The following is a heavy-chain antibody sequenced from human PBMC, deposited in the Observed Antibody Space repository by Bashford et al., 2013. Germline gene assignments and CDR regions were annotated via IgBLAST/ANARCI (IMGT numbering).Heavy chain of an antibody. CDR2: KYNHSGST. Sequence: TLSLTCAVYGWGSFSGYYWSWIRQPPRKGRGGGVGVKYNHSGSTNYNPSLKSRVTIFSRHVQETSSPLKLSSVTAADTAVYYCARGRSSGWYPYGYDYWGQGTPLVTVS. D-gene: IGHD6-19*01. J-gene: IGHJ4*02. CDR1: GWGSFSGYY. CDR3: ARGRSSGWYPYGYDY. V-gene: IGHV4-34*01.